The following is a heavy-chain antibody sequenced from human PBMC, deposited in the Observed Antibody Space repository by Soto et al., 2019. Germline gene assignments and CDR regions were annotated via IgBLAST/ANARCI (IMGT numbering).Heavy chain of an antibody. CDR3: ARDSRAGYCGDDTCTGDF. V-gene: IGHV3-30-3*01. CDR2: ISYDGNNK. J-gene: IGHJ4*02. Sequence: QVQLVESGGGVVQPGRSLRLSCAASGFTFGSYDIHWVRQAPGKGLEWVAVISYDGNNKYYADSVKGRFTISRDNPKNTLYLQMNSLRPEDTAVYYCARDSRAGYCGDDTCTGDFWGQGSLLTVSS. D-gene: IGHD2-21*01. CDR1: GFTFGSYD.